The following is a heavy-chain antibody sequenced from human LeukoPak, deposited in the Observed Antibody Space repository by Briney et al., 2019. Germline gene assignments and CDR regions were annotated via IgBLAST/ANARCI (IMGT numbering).Heavy chain of an antibody. CDR2: IWYDGSKK. Sequence: GGSLRLSCAASGFTFSAYAMTWVRQAPGKGLEWVAVIWYDGSKKYYADSVKGRFTMSRDNSKNTLYLQMNSLRAEDTAVYYCARNKWELLYYYGMDVWGQGTTVTVSS. CDR1: GFTFSAYA. D-gene: IGHD1-26*01. CDR3: ARNKWELLYYYGMDV. J-gene: IGHJ6*02. V-gene: IGHV3-33*07.